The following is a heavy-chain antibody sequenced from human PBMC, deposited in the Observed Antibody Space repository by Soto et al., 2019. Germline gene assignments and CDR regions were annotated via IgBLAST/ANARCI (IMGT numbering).Heavy chain of an antibody. Sequence: QVQLVQSGAEVKKPGSSVKVSCKASGGTFSSYAISWVRQAPGQGLEWMGGIIPIFGTANYAQKFQGRVTITADESTSTAYRELSSLRSEDTAVYYCARDKYNWNSYYYYGMDVWGQGTTVTVSS. CDR3: ARDKYNWNSYYYYGMDV. D-gene: IGHD1-7*01. J-gene: IGHJ6*02. CDR1: GGTFSSYA. CDR2: IIPIFGTA. V-gene: IGHV1-69*12.